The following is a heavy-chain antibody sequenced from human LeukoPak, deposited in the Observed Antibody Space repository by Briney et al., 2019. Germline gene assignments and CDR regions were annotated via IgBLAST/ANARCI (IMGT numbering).Heavy chain of an antibody. CDR1: GFTFSSYA. D-gene: IGHD3-10*01. Sequence: GGSLRLSCAASGFTFSSYAMSWVRQAPGKGLEWVSVISGSGGSTYYADSVKGRFTISRDNSKNTLYLQMNSLRAEDTAVYYCAKDRAQGITILQHWGQGTLVTVSS. J-gene: IGHJ1*01. CDR3: AKDRAQGITILQH. CDR2: ISGSGGST. V-gene: IGHV3-23*01.